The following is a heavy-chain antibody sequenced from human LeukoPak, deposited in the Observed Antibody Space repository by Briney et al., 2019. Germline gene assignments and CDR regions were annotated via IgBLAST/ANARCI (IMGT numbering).Heavy chain of an antibody. CDR3: ARVDDDLDAFDL. J-gene: IGHJ3*01. D-gene: IGHD3-3*01. CDR1: GFMFSNYW. CDR2: IKPDGSDK. V-gene: IGHV3-7*01. Sequence: TGGSLRLSCAASGFMFSNYWMNWVRQAPGKGLEWVANIKPDGSDKYYLDSIKGRFTISRDNAKNSLFLQLSSLRSEDTAVYFCARVDDDLDAFDLWGQGTLVTVSS.